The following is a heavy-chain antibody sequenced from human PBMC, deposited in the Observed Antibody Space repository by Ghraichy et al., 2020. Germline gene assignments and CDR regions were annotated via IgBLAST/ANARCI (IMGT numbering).Heavy chain of an antibody. J-gene: IGHJ4*02. V-gene: IGHV4-39*01. Sequence: SETLSLTCTVSGGSISSSSYYWGWIRQPPGKGLEWIGSIYYSGSTYYNPSLKSRVTISVDTSKNQFSLKLSSVTAADTAVYYCARHVIVVGATGPSFADYWGQGTLVTVSS. CDR2: IYYSGST. CDR3: ARHVIVVGATGPSFADY. D-gene: IGHD1-26*01. CDR1: GGSISSSSYY.